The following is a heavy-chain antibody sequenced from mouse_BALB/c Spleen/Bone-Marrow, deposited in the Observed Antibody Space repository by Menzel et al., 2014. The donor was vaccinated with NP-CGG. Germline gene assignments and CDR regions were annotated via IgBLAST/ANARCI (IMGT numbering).Heavy chain of an antibody. CDR1: GYTFTDYA. CDR2: ISTYYGDA. J-gene: IGHJ3*01. D-gene: IGHD2-4*01. V-gene: IGHV1S137*01. CDR3: ARDYDYGFAY. Sequence: VQLQQSGAELVRPGVSVKISCKGSGYTFTDYAMHWVKQSHAKSLEWIGVISTYYGDASYNQKFKGKATTTVGKSSSTAYMELARLTSEDSAIYYCARDYDYGFAYWGQGTLVTVSA.